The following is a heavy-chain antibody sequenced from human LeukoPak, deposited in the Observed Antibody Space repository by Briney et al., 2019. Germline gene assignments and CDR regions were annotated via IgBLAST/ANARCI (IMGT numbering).Heavy chain of an antibody. CDR2: INHSGST. CDR3: ARGLLWFRVFDY. CDR1: GGSFSGYY. J-gene: IGHJ4*02. D-gene: IGHD3-10*01. V-gene: IGHV4-34*01. Sequence: MPSETLSLTCAVYGGSFSGYYWSWIRQPPGKGLEWIGEINHSGSTNYNPSLKSRVTISVDTSKNQFSLKLSSVTAADTAVYYCARGLLWFRVFDYWGQGTLVTASS.